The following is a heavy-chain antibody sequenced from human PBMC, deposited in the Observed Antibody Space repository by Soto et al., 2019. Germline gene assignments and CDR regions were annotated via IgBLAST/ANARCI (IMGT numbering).Heavy chain of an antibody. CDR3: ARHEREMATTSLMDV. CDR1: GYSFAGYW. V-gene: IGHV5-51*01. CDR2: IDPGDSDT. D-gene: IGHD5-12*01. Sequence: ESLKISCKGSGYSFAGYWITWVRQKPGKGLEWMGRIDPGDSDTRYSPSLQGRVTISADKSTSTAYLQWSSLKASDTAMYYCARHEREMATTSLMDVWVQGTTVTVSS. J-gene: IGHJ6*02.